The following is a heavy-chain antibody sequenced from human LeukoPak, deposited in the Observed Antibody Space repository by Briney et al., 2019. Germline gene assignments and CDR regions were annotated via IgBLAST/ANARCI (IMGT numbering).Heavy chain of an antibody. D-gene: IGHD1-26*01. V-gene: IGHV5-51*01. J-gene: IGHJ6*03. CDR2: IYPGDSDT. Sequence: GESLQISCKGSGYSFTSYWIGWVRQMPGKGLEWMGIIYPGDSDTRYSPSFQGQVTISADKSISTAYLQWSSLKASDTAMYYCARRIVGATTSDYYYYYMDVWGKGTTVTVSS. CDR3: ARRIVGATTSDYYYYYMDV. CDR1: GYSFTSYW.